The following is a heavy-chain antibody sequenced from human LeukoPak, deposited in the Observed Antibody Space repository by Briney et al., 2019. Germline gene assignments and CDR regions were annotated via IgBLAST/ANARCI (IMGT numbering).Heavy chain of an antibody. D-gene: IGHD3-10*01. CDR2: IRPNSGVT. Sequence: GASVKVSCKASGYTFAAYYMYWVRQAPGQGLEWMGWIRPNSGVTNYTQKFQGRVTMTRDTSISTAYMELSRLRSDDTAVYYCARGGYYGSGSYCYFDYWGQGTLVTVSS. CDR3: ARGGYYGSGSYCYFDY. J-gene: IGHJ4*02. V-gene: IGHV1-2*02. CDR1: GYTFAAYY.